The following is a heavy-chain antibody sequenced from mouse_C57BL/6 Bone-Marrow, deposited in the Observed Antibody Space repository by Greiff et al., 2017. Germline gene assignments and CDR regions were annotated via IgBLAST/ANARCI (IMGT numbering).Heavy chain of an antibody. V-gene: IGHV1-69*01. Sequence: VQLQQPGAELVMPGASVKLSCKASGYTFTSYWMHWVKQRPGHGLEWIGEIDPSDSYTNYNQKFKGKSTLTVDKSSSTAYMQLSSLTSEDSAVYYCSRTGLCYYFDYWGRGTTLTVSS. CDR2: IDPSDSYT. CDR3: SRTGLCYYFDY. D-gene: IGHD2-3*01. CDR1: GYTFTSYW. J-gene: IGHJ2*01.